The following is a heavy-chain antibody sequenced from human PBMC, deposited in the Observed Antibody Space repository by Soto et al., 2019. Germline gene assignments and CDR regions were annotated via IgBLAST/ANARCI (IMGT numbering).Heavy chain of an antibody. V-gene: IGHV1-2*02. CDR1: GYTFIGYY. CDR3: MGGGWENPPVLAS. CDR2: INTKNGDT. D-gene: IGHD1-26*01. J-gene: IGHJ5*02. Sequence: QVQLLQSGAEVKKPGASVKVSCKASGYTFIGYYMHWVRQAPGQGFEWMGWINTKNGDTKYIQKFERRVTMPSDASISTVHVEQRKLTSADTAVYYCMGGGWENPPVLASWGEGTLVTVSS.